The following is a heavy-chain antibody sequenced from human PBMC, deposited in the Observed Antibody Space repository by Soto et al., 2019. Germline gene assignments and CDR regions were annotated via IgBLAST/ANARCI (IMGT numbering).Heavy chain of an antibody. CDR1: GGTFNSYL. D-gene: IGHD2-2*01. V-gene: IGHV1-69*06. CDR3: ARGLDQPPVGLYFDT. CDR2: IIPAFGTA. Sequence: QVQLVQSGAEVKNPGSSVKVSCKTSGGTFNSYLIDWVRQAPGHGLVWMGGIIPAFGTAKYAQKFRGRVTITADKSTTTAYMELRTLTSEDTAVYYCARGLDQPPVGLYFDTWGQGTLVTVSS. J-gene: IGHJ4*02.